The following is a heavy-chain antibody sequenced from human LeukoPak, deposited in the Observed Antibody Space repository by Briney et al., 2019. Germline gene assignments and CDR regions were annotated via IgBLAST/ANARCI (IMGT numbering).Heavy chain of an antibody. J-gene: IGHJ4*02. V-gene: IGHV3-43*02. CDR1: GFTFDDYA. Sequence: PGGSLRLSCAASGFTFDDYAMLWVRQAAGRGLEGVSLISGNGGSTYHVDSVEGRFTISRDNSRKALYLQMNSMRSEDTALYYCAKDGGGSGWYFFDYWGQGTLVTVSS. D-gene: IGHD6-19*01. CDR2: ISGNGGST. CDR3: AKDGGGSGWYFFDY.